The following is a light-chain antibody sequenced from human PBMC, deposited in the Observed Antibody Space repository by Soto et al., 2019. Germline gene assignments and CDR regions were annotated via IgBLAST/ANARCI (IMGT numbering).Light chain of an antibody. V-gene: IGKV1-39*01. CDR3: QQSYSTPYT. J-gene: IGKJ2*01. CDR1: QSISSY. Sequence: DFQMTQSPSSLSASVGDRVTITCRASQSISSYLYWYQQKPGKAPKLLIYAASSLQSGVPSRFSGSGSGTDFTLTISSLQPEDFATYYCQQSYSTPYTFGQGTKLEIK. CDR2: AAS.